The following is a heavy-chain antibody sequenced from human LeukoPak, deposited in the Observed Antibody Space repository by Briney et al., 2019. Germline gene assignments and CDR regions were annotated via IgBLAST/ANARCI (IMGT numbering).Heavy chain of an antibody. D-gene: IGHD1-26*01. CDR3: ARDEGIVGATD. CDR1: GYTFTGCY. CDR2: INPNSGGT. Sequence: ASVKVSCKASGYTFTGCYMHWVRQAPGQGLEWMGWINPNSGGTNYAQKFQGRVTMTRDTSISTAYMQLSRLRSDDTAVYYCARDEGIVGATDWGQGTLVTVSS. J-gene: IGHJ4*02. V-gene: IGHV1-2*02.